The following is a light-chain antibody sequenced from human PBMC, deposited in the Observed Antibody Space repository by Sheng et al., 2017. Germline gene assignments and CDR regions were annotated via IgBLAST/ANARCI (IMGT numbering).Light chain of an antibody. V-gene: IGKV1-NL1*01. CDR2: AAS. J-gene: IGKJ1*01. CDR1: QGISDS. CDR3: QQYYNRPWT. Sequence: DIQMTQSPSSLSASVGDRVTITCRASQGISDSLAWYQQKPGKAPKLLLYAASRLKSGVPSRFRGSGSETDYTLTISSLQPEDFATYYCQQYYNRPWTFGQGPRWKS.